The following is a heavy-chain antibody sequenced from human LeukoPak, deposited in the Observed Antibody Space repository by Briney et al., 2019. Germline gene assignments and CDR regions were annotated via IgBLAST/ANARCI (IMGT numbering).Heavy chain of an antibody. CDR2: IYHSGST. CDR1: GGSISSSNW. J-gene: IGHJ4*02. Sequence: SETLSLTCAVSGGSISSSNWWSWVRQPPGKGLEWIGEIYHSGSTNYNPSLKSRVTISVDKSKNQFSLKLNSVTAADTAVYYCAREEQQLVTWVGGFDYWGQGTLVTVSS. V-gene: IGHV4-4*02. CDR3: AREEQQLVTWVGGFDY. D-gene: IGHD6-13*01.